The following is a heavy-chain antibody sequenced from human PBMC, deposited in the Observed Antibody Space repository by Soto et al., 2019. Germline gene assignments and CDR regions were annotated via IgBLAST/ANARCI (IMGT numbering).Heavy chain of an antibody. CDR3: ASRDPGTSVDY. Sequence: QVQLQESGPGLVKPSGTLSLTCAVSGGSFTSNNWWTWVRQPPGQGLEWIGEIYRTGSNNYNPSLKSRVTISLDKSENQFSLTVTSLTAADTAVYYCASRDPGTSVDYWGQGTLVTVSS. CDR1: GGSFTSNNW. V-gene: IGHV4-4*02. D-gene: IGHD1-7*01. J-gene: IGHJ4*02. CDR2: IYRTGSN.